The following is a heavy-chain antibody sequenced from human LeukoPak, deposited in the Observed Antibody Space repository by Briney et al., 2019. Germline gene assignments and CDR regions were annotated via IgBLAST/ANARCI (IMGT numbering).Heavy chain of an antibody. CDR3: AVLSQYGDYVHNWFDP. J-gene: IGHJ5*02. Sequence: PSETLSLTCTVYGGSFSGYYWSWIRQPPGKGLEWIGEINHSGSTNYNPSLKSRVTISVDTSKNQFSLKLSSVIAADTAVYYCAVLSQYGDYVHNWFDPWGQGTLVTVSS. V-gene: IGHV4-34*01. CDR1: GGSFSGYY. CDR2: INHSGST. D-gene: IGHD4-17*01.